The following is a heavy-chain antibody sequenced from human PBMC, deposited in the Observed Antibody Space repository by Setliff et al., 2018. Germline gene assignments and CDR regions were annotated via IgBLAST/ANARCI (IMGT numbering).Heavy chain of an antibody. CDR1: GGSISNYY. Sequence: PSETLSLTCNVSGGSISNYYWSWIRQSPGKGLEWIGYIDTSGSTSHNPSLKGRMTIPLDMSKNQFSLTLRSVTAADTAMYYCARGINSVSWTPKYWGRGTLVTVSS. V-gene: IGHV4-4*08. D-gene: IGHD6-13*01. CDR3: ARGINSVSWTPKY. J-gene: IGHJ4*02. CDR2: IDTSGST.